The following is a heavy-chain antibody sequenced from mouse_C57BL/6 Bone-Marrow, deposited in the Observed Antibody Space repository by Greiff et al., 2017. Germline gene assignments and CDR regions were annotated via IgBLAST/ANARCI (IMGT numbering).Heavy chain of an antibody. CDR1: GYTFTSYW. CDR3: ARSLLLRGYFDY. D-gene: IGHD1-1*01. CDR2: IDPSDSYT. J-gene: IGHJ2*01. V-gene: IGHV1-69*01. Sequence: QVQLQQSGAELVMPGASVKLSCKASGYTFTSYWMHWVKQRPGQGLEWIGEIDPSDSYTNYNQKFKGKSTLTVDKSSSTAYMQLSSLTSEDSAVYYCARSLLLRGYFDYWGQGTTLTVSS.